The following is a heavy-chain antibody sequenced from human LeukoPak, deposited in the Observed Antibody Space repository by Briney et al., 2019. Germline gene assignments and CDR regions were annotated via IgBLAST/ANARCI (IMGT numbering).Heavy chain of an antibody. CDR1: GGSMSSYY. Sequence: KPSETLSLTCTVSGGSMSSYYWSWIRQPAGKGLEWIGSIYTSGSTNYNPSLKSRVTMSVDTSKNQFSLKLSSVTAADTAVYYCARDPYDSSGYYYHWFDPWGQGTLVTVSS. CDR2: IYTSGST. CDR3: ARDPYDSSGYYYHWFDP. D-gene: IGHD3-22*01. V-gene: IGHV4-4*07. J-gene: IGHJ5*02.